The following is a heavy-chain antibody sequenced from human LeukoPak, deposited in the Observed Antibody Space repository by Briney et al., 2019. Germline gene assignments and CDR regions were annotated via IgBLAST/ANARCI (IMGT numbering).Heavy chain of an antibody. Sequence: PSETLSLTCTVSGGSISSSSYYWGWIRQPPGKGLEWIGSIYYSGSTYYNPSLKSRVTISVDTSKNQFSLKLSSVTAADTAVYYCARQYRIAAAGKSSHFDLWGRGTLVTVSS. CDR1: GGSISSSSYY. D-gene: IGHD6-13*01. CDR3: ARQYRIAAAGKSSHFDL. CDR2: IYYSGST. V-gene: IGHV4-39*01. J-gene: IGHJ2*01.